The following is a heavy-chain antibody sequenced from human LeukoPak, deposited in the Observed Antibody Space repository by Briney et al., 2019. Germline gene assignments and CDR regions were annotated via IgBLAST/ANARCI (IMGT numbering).Heavy chain of an antibody. V-gene: IGHV3-7*02. CDR3: ARPRDGYNYGAFDI. CDR2: IKQDGSEK. D-gene: IGHD5-24*01. J-gene: IGHJ3*02. CDR1: GFTFSSYW. Sequence: GGSLRLSCAASGFTFSSYWMSWVRQAPGKGLEWVANIKQDGSEKYYVDSVKGRFTISRDNAKNSLYLQMNCLRDEDTAVFYCARPRDGYNYGAFDIWGQGTVVTVSS.